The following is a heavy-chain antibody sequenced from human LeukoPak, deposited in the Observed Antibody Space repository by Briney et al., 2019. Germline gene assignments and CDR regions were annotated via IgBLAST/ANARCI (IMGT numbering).Heavy chain of an antibody. CDR1: GFTFSSYG. D-gene: IGHD4-17*01. CDR3: AKDLEYGDYFHFDY. J-gene: IGHJ4*02. V-gene: IGHV3-23*01. Sequence: GGSLRLSCAASGFTFSSYGMSWVRQAPGKGLEWVSAISGSGGNTYYADSVKGRFTISRDNSKSTLYLQMNSLRAEDTAVYYCAKDLEYGDYFHFDYWGQGTLVTVSS. CDR2: ISGSGGNT.